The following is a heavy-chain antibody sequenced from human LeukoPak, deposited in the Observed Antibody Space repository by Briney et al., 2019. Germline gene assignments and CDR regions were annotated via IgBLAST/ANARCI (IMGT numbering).Heavy chain of an antibody. Sequence: PSETLPLTCSISGASITDDDFYWSWIRQSPGKGLEWIGYISDTEYTFYNPSVRSRVTISLDTSKNQFSLELTSVTPADTALYYCAREGNQISTGYPRNFDHWGQGILVTVSS. CDR2: ISDTEYT. V-gene: IGHV4-61*08. D-gene: IGHD3-9*01. CDR3: AREGNQISTGYPRNFDH. CDR1: GASITDDDFY. J-gene: IGHJ4*02.